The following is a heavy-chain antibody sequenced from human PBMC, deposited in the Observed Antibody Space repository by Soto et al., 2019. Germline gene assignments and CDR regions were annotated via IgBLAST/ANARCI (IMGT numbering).Heavy chain of an antibody. CDR3: ARDRGYSSFDY. D-gene: IGHD5-18*01. CDR1: GFSFSSSW. J-gene: IGHJ4*02. V-gene: IGHV3-7*01. Sequence: WGSLRLSCAASGFSFSSSWMTWVRQAPGKGLEWVATIKEDGSEKYYVDSVKGRFTASKDNAKNSLYLDMSSLRAEDTALYYCARDRGYSSFDYWGLGTMVSVSA. CDR2: IKEDGSEK.